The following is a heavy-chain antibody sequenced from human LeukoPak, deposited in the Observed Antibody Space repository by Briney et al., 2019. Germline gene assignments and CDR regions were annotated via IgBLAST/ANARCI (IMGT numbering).Heavy chain of an antibody. CDR2: ISSNGGST. V-gene: IGHV3-64*01. J-gene: IGHJ4*02. D-gene: IGHD6-13*01. CDR3: ASPYSSRWYELCY. CDR1: GFTFSSYA. Sequence: GGSLRLSCAASGFTFSSYAMHWVRQAPGKGLEYVSAISSNGGSTYYANSVKGRFTISRDNAKNSLYLQMNSLRAEDTAVYYCASPYSSRWYELCYWGQGTLVTVSS.